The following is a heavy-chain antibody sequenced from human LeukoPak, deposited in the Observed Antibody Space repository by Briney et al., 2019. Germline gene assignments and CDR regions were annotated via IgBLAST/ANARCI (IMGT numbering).Heavy chain of an antibody. J-gene: IGHJ6*02. Sequence: PGGSLRLSCAASGFTFSSYWMSWIRQPPGKGLEWIGEINHSGSTNYNPSLKSRVTISVDTSKNQFSLKLSSVTAADTAVYYCASVLNMGSGWPYYYYYYGMDVWGQGTTVTVSS. D-gene: IGHD6-19*01. CDR1: GFTFSSYW. CDR3: ASVLNMGSGWPYYYYYYGMDV. CDR2: INHSGST. V-gene: IGHV4-34*01.